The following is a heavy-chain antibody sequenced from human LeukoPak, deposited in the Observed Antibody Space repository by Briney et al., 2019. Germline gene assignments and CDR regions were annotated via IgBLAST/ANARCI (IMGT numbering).Heavy chain of an antibody. CDR1: GYTFIDYY. Sequence: WASVKVSCKASGYTFIDYYVNWVRQAPGKGLEWMGWINPNSGGTNYAQKFQGRVTMTRDTSISTVYMELTSLTSDDTAVYYCAKWGGVQFDPWGQGTLVTVSS. D-gene: IGHD2-8*01. V-gene: IGHV1-2*02. CDR3: AKWGGVQFDP. CDR2: INPNSGGT. J-gene: IGHJ5*02.